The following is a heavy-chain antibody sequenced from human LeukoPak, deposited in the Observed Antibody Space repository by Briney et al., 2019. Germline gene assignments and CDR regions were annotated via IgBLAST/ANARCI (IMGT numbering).Heavy chain of an antibody. CDR1: GFTFSSYA. V-gene: IGHV3-23*01. Sequence: GGSLRLSCAASGFTFSSYAINWVRQAPGKGLEWVSVTSGSGGTTYYADSVKGRFTISRDNSKNSLYLQMNSLRAEDTAVYYCARDVGYFGSGSYPDYFDYWGQGILVTVSS. CDR3: ARDVGYFGSGSYPDYFDY. CDR2: TSGSGGTT. D-gene: IGHD3-10*01. J-gene: IGHJ4*02.